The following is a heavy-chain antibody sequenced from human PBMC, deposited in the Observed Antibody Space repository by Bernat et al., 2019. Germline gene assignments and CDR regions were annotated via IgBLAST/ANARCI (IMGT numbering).Heavy chain of an antibody. CDR1: GFTVSSNY. CDR3: ASNPEMYYDFWSGLHEVLGY. Sequence: EVQLVESGGGLVQPGGSLRLSCAASGFTVSSNYMSWVRQAPGKGLEWVSVIYSGGSTYYADSVKGRFTISRDNSKNTLYLQMNSLRAEDTAVYYCASNPEMYYDFWSGLHEVLGYWGQGTLVTVSS. V-gene: IGHV3-66*01. CDR2: IYSGGST. D-gene: IGHD3-3*01. J-gene: IGHJ4*02.